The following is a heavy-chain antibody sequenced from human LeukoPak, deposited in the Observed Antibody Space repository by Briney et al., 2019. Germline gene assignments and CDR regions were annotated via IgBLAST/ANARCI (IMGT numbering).Heavy chain of an antibody. J-gene: IGHJ4*02. CDR3: AKGQWLVEGFDY. CDR2: ISGSGGST. D-gene: IGHD6-19*01. V-gene: IGHV3-23*01. CDR1: GFTFSSYA. Sequence: GWSLRLSCAASGFTFSSYAMSWVRQAPGKGLEWVSAISGSGGSTYYADSVKGRFTISRDNSKNTLYLQMNSLRAEDTAVYYCAKGQWLVEGFDYWGQGTLVTVSS.